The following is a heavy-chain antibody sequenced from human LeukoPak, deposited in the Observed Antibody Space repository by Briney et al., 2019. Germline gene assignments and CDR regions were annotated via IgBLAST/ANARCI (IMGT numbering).Heavy chain of an antibody. CDR3: AGGRGWLIDY. D-gene: IGHD6-19*01. Sequence: GGSLRLSCAGSGFTFSGYWMNWVRQIPGKGLEWVAIIKQDGSEQFYVDSVKGRFTISRDNAKSSLYLQMNSLRDEDTAVYYCAGGRGWLIDYWGQGILVTVSS. J-gene: IGHJ4*02. V-gene: IGHV3-7*04. CDR2: IKQDGSEQ. CDR1: GFTFSGYW.